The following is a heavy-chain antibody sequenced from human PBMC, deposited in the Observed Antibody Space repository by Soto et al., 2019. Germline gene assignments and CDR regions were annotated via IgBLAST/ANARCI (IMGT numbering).Heavy chain of an antibody. CDR2: IMKDGGEK. J-gene: IGHJ4*01. CDR3: ARDSDYYKADY. V-gene: IGHV3-7*01. Sequence: GGSLRLSCAASGFTFSGYWMGWVRQAPGKGLEWVASIMKDGGEKKYVDSVRGRFTISRDNVQNSLFLQMDSLRVEDTAVYYCARDSDYYKADYWGQGTLVTVSS. CDR1: GFTFSGYW. D-gene: IGHD3-10*01.